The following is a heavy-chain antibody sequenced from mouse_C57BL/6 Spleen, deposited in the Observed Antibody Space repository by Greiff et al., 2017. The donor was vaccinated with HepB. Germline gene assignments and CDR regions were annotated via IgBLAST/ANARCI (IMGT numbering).Heavy chain of an antibody. J-gene: IGHJ3*01. Sequence: QVQLQQSGAELARPGASVKLSCKASGYTFTSYGISWVKQRTGQGLEWIGEIYPRSGNTYYNEKFKGKATLTADKSSSTAYMELRSLTSEDSAVYFCARGWDYDRGFAYCGQGTLFTVSA. D-gene: IGHD2-4*01. CDR3: ARGWDYDRGFAY. CDR1: GYTFTSYG. CDR2: IYPRSGNT. V-gene: IGHV1-81*01.